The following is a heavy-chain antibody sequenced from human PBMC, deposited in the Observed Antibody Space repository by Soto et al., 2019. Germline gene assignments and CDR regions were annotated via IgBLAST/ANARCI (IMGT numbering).Heavy chain of an antibody. V-gene: IGHV3-23*01. CDR3: ARDPDYDFWSGYYSYFDY. D-gene: IGHD3-3*01. J-gene: IGHJ4*02. CDR2: ISGSGAGT. CDR1: GFTFSSYA. Sequence: EVQRLESGGGLVQPGGSLRLSCAASGFTFSSYAISWVRQAPGKGLDWVSSISGSGAGTFYADSVMGRFTISRDNSTNTVYLQMNSRRAEDTAVYYCARDPDYDFWSGYYSYFDYWGQGTLVTVSS.